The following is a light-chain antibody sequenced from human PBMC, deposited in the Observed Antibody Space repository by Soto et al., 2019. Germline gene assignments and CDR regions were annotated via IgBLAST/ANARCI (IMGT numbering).Light chain of an antibody. CDR2: AAT. CDR3: QHGYSTPLT. J-gene: IGKJ4*01. V-gene: IGKV1-39*01. CDR1: QSISTY. Sequence: IQITQYPSSLSASAGDRVTITCRASQSISTYLHWYQQKPEKAPNLLIYAATTLQSGVPSRFSGSGSGTDFTLTISSLQPEDFATYFCQHGYSTPLTFGGGTKVDIK.